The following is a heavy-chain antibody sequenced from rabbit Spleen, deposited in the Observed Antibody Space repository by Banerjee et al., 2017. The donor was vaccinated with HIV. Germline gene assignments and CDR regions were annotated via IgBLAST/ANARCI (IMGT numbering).Heavy chain of an antibody. D-gene: IGHD5-1*01. CDR2: IAGGSSGIT. CDR3: ARDTCSSFSSYGMDL. CDR1: GFSFSGNDY. Sequence: QSLEESGGDLVKPGGTLTLTCTASGFSFSGNDYMCWVRQAPGKGLEWISCIAGGSSGITYSATWAKGRFTIIKTSSTTVTLQMTSLTVAYTATYFCARDTCSSFSSYGMDLWGPGTLVTDS. J-gene: IGHJ6*01. V-gene: IGHV1S40*01.